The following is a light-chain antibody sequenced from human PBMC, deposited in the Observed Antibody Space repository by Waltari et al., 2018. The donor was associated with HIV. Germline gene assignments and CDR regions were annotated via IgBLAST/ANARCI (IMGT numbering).Light chain of an antibody. V-gene: IGKV3-11*01. CDR1: QSVRSS. CDR3: QQRSSWPLT. J-gene: IGKJ1*01. Sequence: EIVLTQSPATLSLSPGERATLSCWASQSVRSSLAWYQQRPDQAPRLLIYDTSNRATGIPARFSGSGSGTDFTLTISSLEPEDFAVYYCQQRSSWPLTLGQGTNVEFK. CDR2: DTS.